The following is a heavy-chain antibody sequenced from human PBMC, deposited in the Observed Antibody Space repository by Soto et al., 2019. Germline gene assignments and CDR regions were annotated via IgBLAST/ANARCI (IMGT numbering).Heavy chain of an antibody. CDR3: ASPYYYDTSGYSSHYNWFDT. Sequence: GASVKVSCKASGGTFSSYAISWVRQAPGQGLEWMGGIIPIFGTANYAQKFQGRVTITADESTSTAYMELSSLRSEDTAVYYCASPYYYDTSGYSSHYNWFDTWGQGTLVTVSS. V-gene: IGHV1-69*13. CDR2: IIPIFGTA. D-gene: IGHD3-22*01. CDR1: GGTFSSYA. J-gene: IGHJ5*02.